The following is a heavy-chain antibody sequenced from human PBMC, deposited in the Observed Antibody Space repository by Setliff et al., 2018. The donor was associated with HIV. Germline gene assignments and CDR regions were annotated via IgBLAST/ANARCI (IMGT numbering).Heavy chain of an antibody. V-gene: IGHV4-34*01. J-gene: IGHJ6*02. Sequence: PSETLSLTCAVYGGSLDNYYWTWIRQPPGRGLEWIGEITDGGDTAYNPSLQSRLTISLDTSKKQFALKLHSMTAADTAVYYCARGSSCSSSSCYLYYYYYYGVDVWGPGTAVTVSS. CDR3: ARGSSCSSSSCYLYYYYYYGVDV. CDR2: ITDGGDT. CDR1: GGSLDNYY. D-gene: IGHD2-2*01.